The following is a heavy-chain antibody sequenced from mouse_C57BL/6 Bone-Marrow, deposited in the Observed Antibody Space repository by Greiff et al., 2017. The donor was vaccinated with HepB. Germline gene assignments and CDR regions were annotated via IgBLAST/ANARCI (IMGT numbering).Heavy chain of an antibody. J-gene: IGHJ4*01. D-gene: IGHD1-1*01. CDR3: AREGDYYYGSSCAMDY. V-gene: IGHV1-9*01. CDR1: GYTFTGYW. CDR2: ILPGSGST. Sequence: VQLQQSGAELMKPGASVKLSCKATGYTFTGYWIEWVKQRPGHGLEWIGEILPGSGSTNYNEKFKGKATFTADTSSNTAYMQLSSLTTEDSAIYYCAREGDYYYGSSCAMDYWGQGTSVTVSS.